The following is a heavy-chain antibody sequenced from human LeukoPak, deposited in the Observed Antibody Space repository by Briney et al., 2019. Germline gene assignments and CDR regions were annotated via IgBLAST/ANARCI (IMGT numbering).Heavy chain of an antibody. J-gene: IGHJ3*02. CDR1: GFTFSTYN. Sequence: GGYLRLSCAASGFTFSTYNMNWVRQAPGKGLEWVSYISTDSDSIYYADSVKGRFTISRDNAKNSLYLQMNSLRDEDTAVYYCAIDAWDLPLDAFDIWGQGTMVTVSS. V-gene: IGHV3-48*02. D-gene: IGHD1-26*01. CDR3: AIDAWDLPLDAFDI. CDR2: ISTDSDSI.